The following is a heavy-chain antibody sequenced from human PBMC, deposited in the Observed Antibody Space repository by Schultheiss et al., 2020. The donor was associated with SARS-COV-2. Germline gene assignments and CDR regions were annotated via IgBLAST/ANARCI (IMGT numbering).Heavy chain of an antibody. J-gene: IGHJ6*03. V-gene: IGHV4-34*01. CDR1: GGSFSGYY. D-gene: IGHD3-22*01. Sequence: SETLSLTCAVYGGSFSGYYWSWIRQPPGKGLEWIGEIYHSGSTNYNPSLKSRVTISVDKSKNQFSLKLSSVTAADTAVYYCARYPITMMGSFYYYYMDVWGKGTTVTVSS. CDR3: ARYPITMMGSFYYYYMDV. CDR2: IYHSGST.